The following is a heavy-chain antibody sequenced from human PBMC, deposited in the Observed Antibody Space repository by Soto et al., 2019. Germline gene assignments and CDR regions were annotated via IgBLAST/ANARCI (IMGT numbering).Heavy chain of an antibody. CDR2: IYYSGST. J-gene: IGHJ4*02. CDR3: ARQSSHETSGFTVYYFDS. Sequence: SETLSLTCTVSGGSISSSSYYWGWIRQPPGKGLEWIGSIYYSGSTYYNPSLKSRVTISVDKSITTAYLQWSSLKASDTAIYYCARQSSHETSGFTVYYFDSWGQGTLVTVSS. D-gene: IGHD3-22*01. V-gene: IGHV4-39*01. CDR1: GGSISSSSYY.